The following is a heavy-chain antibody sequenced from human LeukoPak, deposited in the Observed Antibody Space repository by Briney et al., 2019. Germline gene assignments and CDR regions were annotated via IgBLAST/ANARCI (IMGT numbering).Heavy chain of an antibody. CDR2: INPNSGGT. CDR3: ARDSLWWLALDY. CDR1: GYTFTGYY. D-gene: IGHD6-19*01. Sequence: ASVKVSCKASGYTFTGYYMHWVRQAPGQGLEWMGWINPNSGGTNYAQKLQGRVTMTTDTSTSTAYMELRSLRSDDTAVYYCARDSLWWLALDYWGQGTLVTVSS. V-gene: IGHV1-2*02. J-gene: IGHJ4*02.